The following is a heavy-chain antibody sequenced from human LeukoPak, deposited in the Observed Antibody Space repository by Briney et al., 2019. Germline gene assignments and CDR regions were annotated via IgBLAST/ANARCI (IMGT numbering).Heavy chain of an antibody. D-gene: IGHD4-23*01. CDR2: IKQDGSEK. J-gene: IGHJ3*02. V-gene: IGHV3-7*01. CDR1: GFTFSSYW. Sequence: GGSLGLSCAASGFTFSSYWMSWVRQAPGKWLEWVANIKQDGSEKYYVDSVKGRFTISRDNAKNSLYLQMNSLRAEDTAVYYCARVRDYGGNFDAFDIWGQGTMVTVSS. CDR3: ARVRDYGGNFDAFDI.